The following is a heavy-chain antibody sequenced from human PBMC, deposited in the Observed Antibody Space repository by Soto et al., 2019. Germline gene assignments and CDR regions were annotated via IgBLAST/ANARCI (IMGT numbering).Heavy chain of an antibody. CDR3: AREASRGFFAMFAFDI. CDR1: GFTVSSNY. Sequence: EVQLVESGGGLVQPGGSLRLACAASGFTVSSNYMSWVRQAPGKGLEWVSVIYSGGSTYYADSVKCRFTISRDNSKNTLYLQIISLTAEDRAVYFCAREASRGFFAMFAFDIWGQGTMVTVSS. J-gene: IGHJ3*02. V-gene: IGHV3-66*01. CDR2: IYSGGST. D-gene: IGHD3-10*02.